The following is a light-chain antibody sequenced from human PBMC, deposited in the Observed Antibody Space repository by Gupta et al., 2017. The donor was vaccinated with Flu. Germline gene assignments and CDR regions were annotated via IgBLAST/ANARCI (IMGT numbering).Light chain of an antibody. CDR2: SNN. J-gene: IGLJ2*01. CDR3: ATWDDSLKGVV. CDR1: RSNIGGHV. V-gene: IGLV1-44*01. Sequence: QSVVTQPPSASGTPGQSVAISRSGSRSNIGGHVVNWYQQLPGTTPKLRIYSNNQRPSGVPDRFSGSKSGTSASLAISGLQSEDEADYYCATWDDSLKGVVFGGGTKLTVL.